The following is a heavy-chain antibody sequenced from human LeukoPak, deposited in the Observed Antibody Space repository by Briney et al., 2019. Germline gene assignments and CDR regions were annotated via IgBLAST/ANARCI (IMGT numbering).Heavy chain of an antibody. J-gene: IGHJ5*02. V-gene: IGHV3-48*03. CDR2: ISSSGSTI. CDR1: EFTFRSYE. D-gene: IGHD5-24*01. CDR3: ASRVRGGRWLYNWFDP. Sequence: GSLRLSCAASEFTFRSYEMNWVRQAPGKGLEWVSYISSSGSTIYYADSVKGRFTISRDNAKNSLYLQMNSLRAEDTAVYYCASRVRGGRWLYNWFDPWGQGTLFTVSS.